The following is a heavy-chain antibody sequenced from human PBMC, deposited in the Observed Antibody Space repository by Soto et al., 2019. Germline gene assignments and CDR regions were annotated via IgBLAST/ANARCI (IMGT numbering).Heavy chain of an antibody. Sequence: PSETLSLTCTVSGGSISSYYWSWIRQPPGKGLEWIGYIYYSGSTNYNPSLKSRVTISVDTSKNQFSLKLSSVTAADTAVYYCARGVLTGSNWFDPWGQGTLVTVSS. J-gene: IGHJ5*02. CDR2: IYYSGST. V-gene: IGHV4-59*01. D-gene: IGHD3-9*01. CDR1: GGSISSYY. CDR3: ARGVLTGSNWFDP.